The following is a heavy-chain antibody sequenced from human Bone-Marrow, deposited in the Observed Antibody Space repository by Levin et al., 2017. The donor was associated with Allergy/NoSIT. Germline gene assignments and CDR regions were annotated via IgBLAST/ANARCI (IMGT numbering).Heavy chain of an antibody. Sequence: SETLSLTCTVSGGSISGGGYYWSWIRQPPGKGLEWIGYIYYSGNTYYNPSLKSRVIISVVTSKNQLSLKLTSVTVADTAVYYCARFNGYDFDCWGQGTLLTVSS. CDR2: IYYSGNT. J-gene: IGHJ4*02. D-gene: IGHD5-12*01. CDR1: GGSISGGGYY. V-gene: IGHV4-31*03. CDR3: ARFNGYDFDC.